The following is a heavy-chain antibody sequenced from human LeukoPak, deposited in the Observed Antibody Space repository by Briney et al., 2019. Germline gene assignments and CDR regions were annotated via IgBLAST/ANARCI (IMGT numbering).Heavy chain of an antibody. CDR1: RFTFSSYA. V-gene: IGHV3-23*01. J-gene: IGHJ4*02. D-gene: IGHD3-3*01. CDR3: AKDFDFWSAYYRGDDC. CDR2: IRGTGDST. Sequence: GGSLRLSCAASRFTFSSYAMSWVRQAPGKGLEWVSAIRGTGDSTYYADSVKGRFTISRDNSKNTLYLQMNSLRAEDTAIYYCAKDFDFWSAYYRGDDCWGQGTLVTVSS.